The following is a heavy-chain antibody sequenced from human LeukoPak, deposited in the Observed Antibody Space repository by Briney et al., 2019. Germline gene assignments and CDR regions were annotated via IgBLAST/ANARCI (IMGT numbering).Heavy chain of an antibody. CDR3: EREKSGSDNTQHHYYMAV. V-gene: IGHV3-53*01. Sequence: GGSLRLSCVASGFSVSSDHMIWLRQAPGEGLECVSVLFYCGRTYYADSVKGRFTISRDNSKTTLFLQMLNLRPEDTSVFFCEREKSGSDNTQHHYYMAVGGTGTTVIISS. D-gene: IGHD3-10*01. CDR2: LFYCGRT. J-gene: IGHJ6*03. CDR1: GFSVSSDH.